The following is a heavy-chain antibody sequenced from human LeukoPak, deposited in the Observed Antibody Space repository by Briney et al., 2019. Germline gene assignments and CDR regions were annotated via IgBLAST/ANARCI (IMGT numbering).Heavy chain of an antibody. CDR2: ISDDGTKK. CDR1: GFTFSSYG. Sequence: GRSLRLSCAASGFTFSSYGIHWVRLAPGKGLEWVAVISDDGTKKYYADSVQGRFTISRDNSRNTLYLQMNSLRAEDMAVYYCAREFSGYAFDIWGQGTMVTVSS. V-gene: IGHV3-30*03. CDR3: AREFSGYAFDI. D-gene: IGHD5-12*01. J-gene: IGHJ3*02.